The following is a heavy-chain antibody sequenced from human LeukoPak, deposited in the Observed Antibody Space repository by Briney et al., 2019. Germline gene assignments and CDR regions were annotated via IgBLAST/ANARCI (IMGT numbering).Heavy chain of an antibody. D-gene: IGHD3-10*01. V-gene: IGHV3-23*01. CDR3: AKTKRSGPAHFDY. Sequence: GGSLRLSCAASGFTFSSYAMSWVRQAPGKGLEWVSAISGSGGSTHYADSVKGRFTISRDNSKNTLYLQMNSLRAEDTAVYYCAKTKRSGPAHFDYWGQGTLVTVSS. CDR2: ISGSGGST. CDR1: GFTFSSYA. J-gene: IGHJ4*02.